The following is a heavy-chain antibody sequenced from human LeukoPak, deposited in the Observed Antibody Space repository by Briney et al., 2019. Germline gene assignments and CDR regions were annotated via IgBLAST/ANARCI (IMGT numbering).Heavy chain of an antibody. V-gene: IGHV5-51*01. Sequence: GESLKISCKGSGYSFTSYWIGWVRQMPGKGLEWMGIIYPGDSDTRYSPSLQGQVTISADKSISTAYLQWSSLKASDTAMYYCARVADPGIAAAGISPSDYWGQGTLVTVSS. CDR3: ARVADPGIAAAGISPSDY. D-gene: IGHD6-13*01. CDR2: IYPGDSDT. J-gene: IGHJ4*02. CDR1: GYSFTSYW.